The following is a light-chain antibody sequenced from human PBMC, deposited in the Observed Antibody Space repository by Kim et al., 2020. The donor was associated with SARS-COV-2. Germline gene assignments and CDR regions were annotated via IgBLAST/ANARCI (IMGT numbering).Light chain of an antibody. CDR3: CSYAGSYTLV. V-gene: IGLV2-11*01. Sequence: GQSDTISCTGTSSGVGGHNYVSWYQQHQGKGPKLLIYDVNKRPSGVPDRFSGSKSGNTASLTISGLQAEDEADYYCCSYAGSYTLVFGGGTKLTVL. CDR1: SSGVGGHNY. J-gene: IGLJ3*02. CDR2: DVN.